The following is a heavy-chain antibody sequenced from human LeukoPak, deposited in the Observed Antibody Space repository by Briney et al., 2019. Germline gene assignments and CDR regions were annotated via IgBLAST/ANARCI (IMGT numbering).Heavy chain of an antibody. CDR1: GXTFSSYA. CDR2: ISSNGGST. D-gene: IGHD3-16*02. J-gene: IGHJ4*02. V-gene: IGHV3-64D*06. Sequence: GGSLRLSCSASGXTFSSYAMHWVRQAPGKGLESVSAISSNGGSTYYADSVKGRFTISRDNSKDTPYLQMSSLRAEDTAVYYCVKDFMITFGGVIVSELGFDYWGQGTLVTVSS. CDR3: VKDFMITFGGVIVSELGFDY.